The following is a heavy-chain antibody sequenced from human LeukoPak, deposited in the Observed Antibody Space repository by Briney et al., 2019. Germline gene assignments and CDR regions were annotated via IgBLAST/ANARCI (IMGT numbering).Heavy chain of an antibody. D-gene: IGHD5-24*01. J-gene: IGHJ6*03. V-gene: IGHV6-1*01. CDR2: TYYRSKWYN. CDR1: GDSVSSNSAV. CDR3: ARGPGYNQNYYYYYMDV. Sequence: SQTLSLTCAISGDSVSSNSAVWTWVRQSPSRGLEWLGRTYYRSKWYNDYAVSVKSRITINPDTSKNQFSLQLNSVTPEDTAVYYCARGPGYNQNYYYYYMDVWGKGTTVTISS.